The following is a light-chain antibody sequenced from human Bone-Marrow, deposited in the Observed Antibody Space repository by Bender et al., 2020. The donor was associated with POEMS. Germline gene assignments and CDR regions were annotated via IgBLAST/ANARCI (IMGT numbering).Light chain of an antibody. V-gene: IGLV3-25*03. J-gene: IGLJ3*02. Sequence: SPELTQPPSVSVSPGQPARITCPGVILSKEYAYGYQQKTGQAPVLVIFKDTERASGIPERFSGSSSGTTVTLTITGVQAEDEGDYYCQSADTTGTWVFGGGTKVTVL. CDR1: ILSKEY. CDR3: QSADTTGTWV. CDR2: KDT.